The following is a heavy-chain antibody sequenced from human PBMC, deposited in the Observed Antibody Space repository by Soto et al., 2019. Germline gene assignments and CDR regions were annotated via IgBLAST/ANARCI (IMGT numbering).Heavy chain of an antibody. Sequence: TGGSLRLSCAASGFIFSSYWMSWVRQAPGKGLEWVANIKQDGSEKYYVDSVKGRFTISRDNAKNSLYLQMNSLRAEDTAVYYCARLPQRAGMGYYYGMDVWGQGTTVTVSS. J-gene: IGHJ6*02. CDR2: IKQDGSEK. CDR3: ARLPQRAGMGYYYGMDV. CDR1: GFIFSSYW. V-gene: IGHV3-7*01. D-gene: IGHD1-1*01.